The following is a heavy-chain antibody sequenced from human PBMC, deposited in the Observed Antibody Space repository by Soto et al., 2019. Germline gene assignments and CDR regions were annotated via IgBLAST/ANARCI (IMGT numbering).Heavy chain of an antibody. CDR1: GYTLTELS. D-gene: IGHD3-10*01. J-gene: IGHJ4*02. Sequence: ASVKVSCKVSGYTLTELSMHWVRQAPGKGLEWMGGFDPEDGETIYAQKFQGRVTMTEDTSTDTAYMELSSLRSEDTAVYYCATVTMVRGVITLDYWGQGTLVTVSS. V-gene: IGHV1-24*01. CDR3: ATVTMVRGVITLDY. CDR2: FDPEDGET.